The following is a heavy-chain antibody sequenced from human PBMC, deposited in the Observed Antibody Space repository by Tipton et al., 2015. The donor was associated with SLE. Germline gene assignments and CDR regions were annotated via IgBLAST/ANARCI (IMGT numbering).Heavy chain of an antibody. D-gene: IGHD1-26*01. CDR2: IRYDGSNK. V-gene: IGHV3-30*02. Sequence: SLRLSCAASGFTFSKYGLHWVRQAPGKGLEWVAFIRYDGSNKYYAATVKGRFTISRDNAKKTVYLEMNSLRAEDTAVYYCARDIGYYYYYMDVWGKGTTVTVSS. CDR3: ARDIGYYYYYMDV. J-gene: IGHJ6*03. CDR1: GFTFSKYG.